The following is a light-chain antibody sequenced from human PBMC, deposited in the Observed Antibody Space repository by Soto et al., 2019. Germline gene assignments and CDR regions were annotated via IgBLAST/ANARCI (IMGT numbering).Light chain of an antibody. CDR1: SSDVGSYNL. V-gene: IGLV2-23*02. Sequence: QSALTQPASVSGSPGQSITISCTGTSSDVGSYNLVSWYQQHPGKAPKLMIYEVSKRPSGVSNRCSGSKSGNTASLTISGLQAEDEADYYCCSYAGSSTVVFGGGTKVTVL. CDR2: EVS. CDR3: CSYAGSSTVV. J-gene: IGLJ2*01.